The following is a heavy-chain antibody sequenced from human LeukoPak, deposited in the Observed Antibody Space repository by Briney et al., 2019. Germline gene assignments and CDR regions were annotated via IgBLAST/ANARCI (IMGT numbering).Heavy chain of an antibody. Sequence: GRSLRLSCAASGFTFDDYAMHWVRQAPGKGLEWVSGISWNSGSIGYADSVKGRFTTSRDNAKNSLYLQMNSLRAEDTALYYCAKDKPSSGYFFNAFDIWGQGTMVTVSS. J-gene: IGHJ3*02. CDR3: AKDKPSSGYFFNAFDI. V-gene: IGHV3-9*01. D-gene: IGHD3-22*01. CDR2: ISWNSGSI. CDR1: GFTFDDYA.